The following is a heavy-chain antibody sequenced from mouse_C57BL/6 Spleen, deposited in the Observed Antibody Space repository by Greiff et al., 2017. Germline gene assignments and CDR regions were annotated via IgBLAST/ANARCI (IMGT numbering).Heavy chain of an antibody. V-gene: IGHV1-80*01. J-gene: IGHJ2*01. D-gene: IGHD1-1*01. CDR1: GYAFSSYW. CDR2: IYPGDGDT. CDR3: ARGGGSRHFDY. Sequence: QVQLQQPGAELVKPGASVKISCKASGYAFSSYWMNWVKQRPGKGLEWIGQIYPGDGDTNYNGKFKGKATLTADKSSSTAYMQLSSLTSEDSAVYFCARGGGSRHFDYWGQGTTLTVSS.